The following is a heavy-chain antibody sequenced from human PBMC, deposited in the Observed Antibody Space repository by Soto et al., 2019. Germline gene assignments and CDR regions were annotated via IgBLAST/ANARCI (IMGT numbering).Heavy chain of an antibody. Sequence: QVQLVQSGTVVQRRGSSVKVSCQASGGTFSSHGMAWVRQAPGQGLEWMGGIIPTFGTATYAPKFQGRVTITVDKSTNTAYMELSSLRSEDTAVYYCASERSAQYFDFWGQGTLITVSS. D-gene: IGHD1-26*01. CDR3: ASERSAQYFDF. CDR2: IIPTFGTA. V-gene: IGHV1-69*06. CDR1: GGTFSSHG. J-gene: IGHJ4*02.